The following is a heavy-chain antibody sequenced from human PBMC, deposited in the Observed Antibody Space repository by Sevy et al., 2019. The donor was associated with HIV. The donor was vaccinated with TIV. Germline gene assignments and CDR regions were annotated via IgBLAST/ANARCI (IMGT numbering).Heavy chain of an antibody. V-gene: IGHV3-7*01. J-gene: IGHJ4*02. CDR1: GFTFSSYW. Sequence: GGSLRLSCAASGFTFSSYWMSWVRQAPGKGLEWVADIKKDGSVKLYADVVKGRFTISRDNAENSVDLQMKSLRAEDTAVYFCARWRGAQSEFDYWGQGTRVTVSS. CDR2: IKKDGSVK. D-gene: IGHD3-3*01. CDR3: ARWRGAQSEFDY.